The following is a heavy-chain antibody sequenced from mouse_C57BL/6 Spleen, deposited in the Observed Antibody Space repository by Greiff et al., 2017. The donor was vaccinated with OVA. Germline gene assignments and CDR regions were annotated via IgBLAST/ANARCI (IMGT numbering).Heavy chain of an antibody. J-gene: IGHJ3*01. CDR2: IYPSDSET. V-gene: IGHV1-61*01. D-gene: IGHD2-4*01. Sequence: QVQLQQPGAELVRPGSSVKLSCKASGYTFTSYWMDWVKQRPGQGLEWIGNIYPSDSETHYNQKFKDKATLTVDKSSSTAYMQLSSLTSEDSAVYYCARKSTYYDYDGAYWGQGTLVTVSA. CDR1: GYTFTSYW. CDR3: ARKSTYYDYDGAY.